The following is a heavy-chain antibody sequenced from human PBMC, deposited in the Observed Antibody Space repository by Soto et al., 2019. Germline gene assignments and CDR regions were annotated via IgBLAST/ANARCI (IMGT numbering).Heavy chain of an antibody. CDR1: GGSSSDSSYF. D-gene: IGHD2-15*01. Sequence: ASETLSLTCTVSGGSSSDSSYFLDWIRQPPGKGLEWIGNIYYSGSTYYNLSLKSRVTISVDTSKNQFSLKLSSVTAADTAVYYCARRGVSSYYSNYWGLGTLVTVSS. CDR2: IYYSGST. J-gene: IGHJ4*02. V-gene: IGHV4-39*01. CDR3: ARRGVSSYYSNY.